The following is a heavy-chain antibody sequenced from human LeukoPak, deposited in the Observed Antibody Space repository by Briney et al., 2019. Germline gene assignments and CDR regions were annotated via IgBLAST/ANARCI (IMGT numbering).Heavy chain of an antibody. CDR1: RYTFTDYY. CDR3: ARANFLYCLSSTCHFDY. CDR2: LNPNDGDT. Sequence: APVKGSCKAPRYTFTDYYMHWVRPAPVQGFEWMGSLNPNDGDTNYTQQSQGRATMTRHTSIRTDQMEVSRLRSDDTAVCYWARANFLYCLSSTCHFDYWGKGNLVSVSS. J-gene: IGHJ4*02. D-gene: IGHD2-2*01. V-gene: IGHV1-2*02.